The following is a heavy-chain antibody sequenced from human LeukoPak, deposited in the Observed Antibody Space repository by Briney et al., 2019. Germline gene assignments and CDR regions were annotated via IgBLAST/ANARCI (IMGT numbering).Heavy chain of an antibody. J-gene: IGHJ4*02. CDR2: ISSSSSYI. CDR1: GFTFSSYS. CDR3: ARDYYGSGSYYTPSFDY. V-gene: IGHV3-21*01. D-gene: IGHD3-10*01. Sequence: GGSLRLSCAASGFTFSSYSMNWVRQAPGKGLEWVSSISSSSSYIYYADSVKGRFTISRDNAKNSLYLQMNGLRAEDTAVYYCARDYYGSGSYYTPSFDYWGQGTLVTVSS.